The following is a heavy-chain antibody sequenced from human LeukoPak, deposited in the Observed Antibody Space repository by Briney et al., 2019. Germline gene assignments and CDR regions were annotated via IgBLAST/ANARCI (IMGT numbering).Heavy chain of an antibody. CDR2: FDPEDGET. Sequence: ASVKVSCKVSGYTLTELSMHWVRQAPGKGLEWMGGFDPEDGETIYAQKFQGRVTMTEDTSTDTAYMELSSLRSEDTAVYYCATKRPYYDSSGTVDYWGQGTLVTVSS. J-gene: IGHJ4*02. CDR3: ATKRPYYDSSGTVDY. CDR1: GYTLTELS. D-gene: IGHD3-22*01. V-gene: IGHV1-24*01.